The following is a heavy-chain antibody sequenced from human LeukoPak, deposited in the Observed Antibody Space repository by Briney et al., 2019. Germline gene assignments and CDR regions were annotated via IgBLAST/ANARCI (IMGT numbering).Heavy chain of an antibody. Sequence: GGSLRLSCAASGFTVSSNYMSWVRQAPGKGLEWVSVIYSGGSTYYADSVKGRFTISRDNSKNTLYLQMNSLRAEDTAVYYCAAKKAPYYFDYWGRGTLVTVSS. V-gene: IGHV3-66*01. CDR1: GFTVSSNY. CDR2: IYSGGST. D-gene: IGHD4/OR15-4a*01. J-gene: IGHJ4*02. CDR3: AAKKAPYYFDY.